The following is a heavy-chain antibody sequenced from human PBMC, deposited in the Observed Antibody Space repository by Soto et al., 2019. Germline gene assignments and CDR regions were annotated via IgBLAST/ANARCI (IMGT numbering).Heavy chain of an antibody. Sequence: SETLSLTCTVSGGSVRRDSNFWSWIRQPPGKGLEWIGYIYYSGPSRYNPSLESRVTISIDSSKNQVSLTLTSVTAADTAVYYCARGYSHYAHWGRGTLVTVSS. D-gene: IGHD4-4*01. CDR3: ARGYSHYAH. CDR1: GGSVRRDSNF. CDR2: IYYSGPS. J-gene: IGHJ4*02. V-gene: IGHV4-61*01.